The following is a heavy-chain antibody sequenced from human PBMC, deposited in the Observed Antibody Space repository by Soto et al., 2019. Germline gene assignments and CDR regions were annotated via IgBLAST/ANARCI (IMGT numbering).Heavy chain of an antibody. D-gene: IGHD2-15*01. J-gene: IGHJ4*02. CDR3: ARDLLAANY. V-gene: IGHV1-46*01. CDR2: INPNGGST. Sequence: QVQLVQSGAEVTKPGASVKLSCEASGYTFTSSYVHWVRQAPGQGLEWVAIINPNGGSTNYAQEFQGRVTVTRDTSTSTVFMELSSLHSDYTAVYYCARDLLAANYWGQGTLVTVSS. CDR1: GYTFTSSY.